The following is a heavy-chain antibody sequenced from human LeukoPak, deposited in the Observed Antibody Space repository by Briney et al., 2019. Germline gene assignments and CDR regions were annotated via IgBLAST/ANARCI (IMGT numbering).Heavy chain of an antibody. D-gene: IGHD5-18*01. J-gene: IGHJ4*02. CDR2: IYWNDDR. CDR3: AHSRYNYGYLFDY. Sequence: ESGPTLVNPTQTLTLTCTFSGFSLSTNGVGVGWIRQPPGNALEWLALIYWNDDRRYSPSLKSRLTITKDTSKNHVVLTVTNVDPVDTATYYCAHSRYNYGYLFDYWGQGTLVTVSS. CDR1: GFSLSTNGVG. V-gene: IGHV2-5*01.